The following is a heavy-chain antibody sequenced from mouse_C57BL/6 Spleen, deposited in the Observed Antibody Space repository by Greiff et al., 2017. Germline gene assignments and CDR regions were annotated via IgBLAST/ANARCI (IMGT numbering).Heavy chain of an antibody. CDR1: GFTFSDYG. V-gene: IGHV5-17*01. D-gene: IGHD1-2*01. CDR2: ISSGSSTI. J-gene: IGHJ4*01. CDR3: AIHYDGDAMDY. Sequence: EVMLAESGGGLVKPGGSLKLSCAASGFTFSDYGMHWVRQAPEKGLEWVAYISSGSSTIYYADTVKGRFTISRDNAKNTLFLQMTSLRSEDTAMYYCAIHYDGDAMDYWGQGTSATVSS.